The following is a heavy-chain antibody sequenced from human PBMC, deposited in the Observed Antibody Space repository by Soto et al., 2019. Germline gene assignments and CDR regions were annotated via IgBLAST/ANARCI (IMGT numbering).Heavy chain of an antibody. D-gene: IGHD3-16*01. CDR2: ISAYNGNT. CDR1: GYTFTSYG. J-gene: IGHJ3*02. CDR3: AGVGVWGFGTAFDI. V-gene: IGHV1-18*01. Sequence: ASLKVSCKASGYTFTSYGVSWVRQAPGQGLERMGWISAYNGNTNYAQKLQGRVTMTTDTSTSTAYMELRSLRSDDTAVYYCAGVGVWGFGTAFDIWGQGTMVTVSS.